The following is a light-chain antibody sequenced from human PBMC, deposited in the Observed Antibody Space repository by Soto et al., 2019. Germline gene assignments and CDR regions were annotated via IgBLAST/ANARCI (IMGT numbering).Light chain of an antibody. CDR3: SSYAGSSTVL. Sequence: QSALTQPASVSGSPGQSITISCTGTSSDVGGYNYVSWYQQEPGKAPKLIIYDVNNRPSGVSNRFSGSKSGNTASLTISGLQAEYEADYHCSSYAGSSTVLFGGGTKLTVL. V-gene: IGLV2-14*03. CDR1: SSDVGGYNY. CDR2: DVN. J-gene: IGLJ2*01.